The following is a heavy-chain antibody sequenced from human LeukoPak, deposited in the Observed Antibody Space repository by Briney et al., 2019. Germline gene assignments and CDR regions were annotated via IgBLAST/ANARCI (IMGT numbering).Heavy chain of an antibody. J-gene: IGHJ4*02. D-gene: IGHD6-13*01. CDR3: ARDSLASQHLLYKFDY. CDR1: GGTFSSYA. V-gene: IGHV1-69*04. CDR2: IIPILGIA. Sequence: ASVKVSCKASGGTFSSYAISWVRQAPGQGLEWMGRIIPILGIANYAQKFQGRVTITADKSTSTAYMELSSLRSGDTAVYYCARDSLASQHLLYKFDYWGQGTLVTVSS.